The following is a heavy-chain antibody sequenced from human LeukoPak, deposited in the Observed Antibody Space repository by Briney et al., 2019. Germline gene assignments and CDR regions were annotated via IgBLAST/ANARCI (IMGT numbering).Heavy chain of an antibody. CDR1: GFTFSSYE. CDR3: ARDGGRDGYNWAFDI. CDR2: INSRGSNI. V-gene: IGHV3-48*03. Sequence: GGSLRLSCAASGFTFSSYEMNWVRQAPGKGLEWVSYINSRGSNIHYADSVKGRFTISRDKSKNSLYLQMNSLRAEDTAVYYCARDGGRDGYNWAFDIWGQGTKVTVSS. J-gene: IGHJ3*02. D-gene: IGHD5-24*01.